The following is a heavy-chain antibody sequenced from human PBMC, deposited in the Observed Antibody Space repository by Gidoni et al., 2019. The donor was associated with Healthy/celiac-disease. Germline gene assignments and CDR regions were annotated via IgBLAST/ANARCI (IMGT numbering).Heavy chain of an antibody. Sequence: QVQLVESGGGVVQPGRSLRLSCAASGFTFSSYGMHWVRQAPGKGREWVAVISYDGSNKYYADSVKGRFTISRDNSKNTLYLQMNSLRAEDTAVYYCAKPGTYYDILTGSDYWGQGTLVTVSS. D-gene: IGHD3-9*01. V-gene: IGHV3-30*18. CDR2: ISYDGSNK. CDR3: AKPGTYYDILTGSDY. J-gene: IGHJ4*02. CDR1: GFTFSSYG.